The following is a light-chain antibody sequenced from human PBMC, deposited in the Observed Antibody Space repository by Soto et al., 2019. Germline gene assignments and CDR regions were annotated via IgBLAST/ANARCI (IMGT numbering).Light chain of an antibody. CDR1: SGHSSYI. V-gene: IGLV4-60*02. CDR3: ENWDSNTQV. Sequence: QPVLTQSSSASASLGSSVKLTCTLSSGHSSYIIAWHQQQPGKAPRYLMKVEGSGSYNKGSGVPDRFSGSSSGADRYLTISNLQFEDEADYYCENWDSNTQVFGGWTKRTVL. CDR2: VEGSGSY. J-gene: IGLJ2*01.